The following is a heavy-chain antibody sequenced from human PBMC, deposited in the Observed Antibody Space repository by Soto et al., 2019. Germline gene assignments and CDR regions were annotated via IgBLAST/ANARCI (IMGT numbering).Heavy chain of an antibody. CDR1: GYTFTNND. Sequence: ASVKVSCKASGYTFTNNDVSWVRQATGQGLEWMGWMNPGSGDTGYAQKFQGRVTMTRDISIATAYMELTSLTSDDTAIYYCARMESFGSLNWFDPWGQGXLVTVSS. CDR2: MNPGSGDT. CDR3: ARMESFGSLNWFDP. V-gene: IGHV1-8*01. J-gene: IGHJ5*02. D-gene: IGHD3-10*01.